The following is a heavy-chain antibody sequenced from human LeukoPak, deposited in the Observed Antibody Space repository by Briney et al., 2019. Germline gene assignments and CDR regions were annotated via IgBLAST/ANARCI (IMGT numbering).Heavy chain of an antibody. CDR1: GFTFSSYA. Sequence: GGSLRLSCAASGFTFSSYAMSRVRQAPGKGLEWVSAISGSGGSTYYADSVKGRFTISRDNSKNTLYLQMNSLRAEDTAVYYCASHSSGWYEEYFQHWGQGTLVTVSS. CDR2: ISGSGGST. D-gene: IGHD6-19*01. CDR3: ASHSSGWYEEYFQH. V-gene: IGHV3-23*01. J-gene: IGHJ1*01.